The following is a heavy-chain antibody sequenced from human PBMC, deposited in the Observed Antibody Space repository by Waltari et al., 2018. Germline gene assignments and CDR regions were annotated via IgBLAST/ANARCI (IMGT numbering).Heavy chain of an antibody. V-gene: IGHV1-18*01. CDR2: ISGYNVNT. CDR1: GYTFSNYG. CDR3: ARARYYYDPGAFEI. D-gene: IGHD3-22*01. Sequence: QVQVLQSGAEVKKPGASVKVSCKASGYTFSNYGITWVRQAPGQGLEWMGWISGYNVNTKYAQKGQDRVTMTTDTSTGTAYLDLRSLRSDDTAVYYCARARYYYDPGAFEIWGQGTTVVVSS. J-gene: IGHJ3*02.